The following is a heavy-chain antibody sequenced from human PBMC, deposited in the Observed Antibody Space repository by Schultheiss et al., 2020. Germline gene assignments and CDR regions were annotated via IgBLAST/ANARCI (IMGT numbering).Heavy chain of an antibody. CDR2: ISYDGSNK. V-gene: IGHV3-30-3*01. Sequence: GESLKISCAASGFTFSSYAMHWVRQAPGKGLEWVAVISYDGSNKYYADSVKGRFTISRDNSKNTLYLQMNSLRAEDTAVYYCARERLAARNHYYYGMDVWGQGTTVTVSS. CDR1: GFTFSSYA. CDR3: ARERLAARNHYYYGMDV. J-gene: IGHJ6*02. D-gene: IGHD6-6*01.